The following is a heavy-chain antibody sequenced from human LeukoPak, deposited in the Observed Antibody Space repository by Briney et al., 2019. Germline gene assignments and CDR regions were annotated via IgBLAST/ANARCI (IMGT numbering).Heavy chain of an antibody. D-gene: IGHD2-21*01. CDR1: GGTFSSYA. CDR2: IIPIFGTA. CDR3: ASEGMVLAYCGGDCYTFDY. V-gene: IGHV1-69*13. J-gene: IGHJ4*02. Sequence: SVKVSCKASGGTFSSYAISWVRQAPGRGLEWMGGIIPIFGTANYAQKFQGRVTITADESTSTAYMELSSLRSEDTAVYYCASEGMVLAYCGGDCYTFDYWGRGTLVTVSS.